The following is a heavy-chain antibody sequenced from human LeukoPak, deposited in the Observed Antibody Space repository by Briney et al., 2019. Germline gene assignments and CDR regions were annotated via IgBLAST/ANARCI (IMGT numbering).Heavy chain of an antibody. D-gene: IGHD3-10*02. V-gene: IGHV3-21*01. CDR3: AELGITMIGGV. Sequence: PGGSLRLSCATSGFTFSSYAMHWVRQAPGKGLEWVSSISSSSSYIYYADSVKGRFTISRDNAKNSLYLHMNSLRVDDTAVFYCAELGITMIGGVWGKGTTVTISS. CDR2: ISSSSSYI. CDR1: GFTFSSYA. J-gene: IGHJ6*04.